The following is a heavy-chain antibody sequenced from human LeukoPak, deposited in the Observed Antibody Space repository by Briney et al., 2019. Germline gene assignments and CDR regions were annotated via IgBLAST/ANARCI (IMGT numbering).Heavy chain of an antibody. Sequence: GESLKISCKGSGFSFTNYWIAWVRQMPGKGLEGMGIIDPGDSDIRYSPSFQGQVTISADKSLSTAYLRWTSLKASDTAMYYCARRYCSGDSCLDYWGQGTLVTVSS. CDR1: GFSFTNYW. V-gene: IGHV5-51*01. D-gene: IGHD2-15*01. CDR2: IDPGDSDI. J-gene: IGHJ4*02. CDR3: ARRYCSGDSCLDY.